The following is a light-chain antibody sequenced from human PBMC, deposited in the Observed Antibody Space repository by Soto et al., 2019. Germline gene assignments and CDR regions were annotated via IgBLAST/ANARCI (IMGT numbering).Light chain of an antibody. Sequence: QSVLTQPRSVSGSPGQSVTISCTGTSSDVGGYDFVSWYQQHPGKAPKLMISDVSKRPSGVPDRFSGSKSGNTASLTISGLPAEDEADYYCCSYAGDLALFGGGTKVTVL. CDR2: DVS. CDR3: CSYAGDLAL. V-gene: IGLV2-11*01. J-gene: IGLJ2*01. CDR1: SSDVGGYDF.